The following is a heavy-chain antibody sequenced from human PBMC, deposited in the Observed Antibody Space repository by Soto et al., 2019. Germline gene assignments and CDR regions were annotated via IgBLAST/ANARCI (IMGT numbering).Heavy chain of an antibody. V-gene: IGHV3-30-3*01. CDR3: ARDAAIFGVVIMWYYGMDV. CDR1: GFTFSSYA. J-gene: IGHJ6*02. Sequence: GGSLRLSCAASGFTFSSYAVHWVRQDPGKGLEWVAVISYDGSNKYYADSVKGRFTISRDNSKNALYLQMNSLRAEDTAVYYCARDAAIFGVVIMWYYGMDVWGQGTTVTVSS. CDR2: ISYDGSNK. D-gene: IGHD3-3*01.